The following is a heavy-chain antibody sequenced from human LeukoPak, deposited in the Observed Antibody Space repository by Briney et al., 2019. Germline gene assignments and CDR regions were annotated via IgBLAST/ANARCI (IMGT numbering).Heavy chain of an antibody. Sequence: GGSLRLSCAASGFSFEDYGMSWVRQVPGKGLEWVSGINWNGGSTGYVDSVKGRFTISRDNAKNSLYLQMNSLRAEDTALYYCARVAARGARSYFDYWGQGTLVTVSS. J-gene: IGHJ4*02. CDR2: INWNGGST. V-gene: IGHV3-20*04. D-gene: IGHD1-26*01. CDR1: GFSFEDYG. CDR3: ARVAARGARSYFDY.